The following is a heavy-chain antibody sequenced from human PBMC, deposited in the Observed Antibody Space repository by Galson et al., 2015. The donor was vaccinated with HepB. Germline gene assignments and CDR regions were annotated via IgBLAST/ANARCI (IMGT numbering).Heavy chain of an antibody. CDR1: GSTFTSYA. V-gene: IGHV1-3*01. Sequence: SVKVSCKASGSTFTSYAMHWVRQAPGQRLEWMGWINAGNGNTKYSQKFQGRVTITRDTSASTAYMELSSLRSEDTAVYYCARSRSGSPVHFDYWGQGTLVTVSS. CDR3: ARSRSGSPVHFDY. J-gene: IGHJ4*02. D-gene: IGHD3-22*01. CDR2: INAGNGNT.